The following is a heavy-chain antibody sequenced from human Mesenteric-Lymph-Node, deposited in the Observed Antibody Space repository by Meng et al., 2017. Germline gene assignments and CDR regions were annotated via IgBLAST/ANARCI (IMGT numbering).Heavy chain of an antibody. J-gene: IGHJ4*02. CDR1: GGTFSSYA. V-gene: IGHV1-69*05. CDR3: ARESLPILRWQRSYFDY. CDR2: IIPILGTA. D-gene: IGHD4-23*01. Sequence: SVKVSCKASGGTFSSYAISWVRQAPGQGLEWMGGIIPILGTANYAQKFQGRVTITTDESTSTAYMELSSLRSEDTAVYYCARESLPILRWQRSYFDYWGQGTLVTVSS.